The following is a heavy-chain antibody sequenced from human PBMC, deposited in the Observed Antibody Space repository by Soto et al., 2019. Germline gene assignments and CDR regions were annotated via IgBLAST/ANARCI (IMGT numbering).Heavy chain of an antibody. J-gene: IGHJ4*02. Sequence: ASVKVSCKACGCTFSSYAISWVRQAPGQGLEWMGGIIPIFGTANYAQKFQGRVTITADESTSTAYMELSSLRSEDTAVYYCASVVSLTIFGAVPGGQWRQGTLVTVSS. CDR3: ASVVSLTIFGAVPGGQ. D-gene: IGHD3-3*01. CDR2: IIPIFGTA. CDR1: GCTFSSYA. V-gene: IGHV1-69*13.